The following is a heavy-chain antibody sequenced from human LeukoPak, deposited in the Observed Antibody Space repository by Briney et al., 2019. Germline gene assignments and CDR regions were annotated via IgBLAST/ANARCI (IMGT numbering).Heavy chain of an antibody. CDR1: GFTFSSYS. V-gene: IGHV3-21*01. CDR3: ASSRNPGSGSYPFDY. Sequence: GGSLRLSCAASGFTFSSYSMDWVRQAPGKGLEWVSSISSSSSYIYYADSVTGRFTISRDNAKNSLYLQMNSLRAEDTAVYYCASSRNPGSGSYPFDYWGQGTLVTVSS. CDR2: ISSSSSYI. J-gene: IGHJ4*02. D-gene: IGHD3-10*01.